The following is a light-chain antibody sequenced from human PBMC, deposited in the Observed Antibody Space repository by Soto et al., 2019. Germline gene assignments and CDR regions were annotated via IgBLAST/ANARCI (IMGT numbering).Light chain of an antibody. CDR1: NIGGKS. J-gene: IGLJ1*01. V-gene: IGLV3-21*02. Sequence: SYERTQPPSVSVAPGQTARITCGGNNIGGKSVHWYQQKPGQAPVLVVYDDSDRPSGIPERFSGSNSVNTATLTISRVAAGDEADYYCQVWESGRGVFGTGTKVTVL. CDR3: QVWESGRGV. CDR2: DDS.